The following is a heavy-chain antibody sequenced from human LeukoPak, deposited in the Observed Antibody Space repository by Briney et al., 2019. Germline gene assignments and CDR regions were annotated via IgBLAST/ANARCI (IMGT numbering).Heavy chain of an antibody. CDR1: GFTFSSYS. CDR3: ASPGMDNWNVPDY. V-gene: IGHV3-21*01. J-gene: IGHJ4*02. CDR2: ISSSSSYI. Sequence: PGGFLRLSCAASGFTFSSYSMNWVRQAPGKGLEWVSSISSSSSYIYYADSVKGRFTISRDNAKNSLYLQMNSLRAEDTAVYYCASPGMDNWNVPDYWGQGTLVTVSS. D-gene: IGHD1-1*01.